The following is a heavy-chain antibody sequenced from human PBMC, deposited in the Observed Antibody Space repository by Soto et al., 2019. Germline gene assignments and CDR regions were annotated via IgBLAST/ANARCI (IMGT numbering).Heavy chain of an antibody. CDR3: ARGGYFDSSNYLAY. CDR2: INPGNGNT. J-gene: IGHJ4*02. V-gene: IGHV1-3*01. Sequence: VASVKVSCKASGYTFTSYGINWVRQAPGRGLEWMGWINPGNGNTKYSQQFQGRVIIDRDTSASTAYMELSSLRSEDTAVYYCARGGYFDSSNYLAYWRLGTLVTVSS. CDR1: GYTFTSYG. D-gene: IGHD3-22*01.